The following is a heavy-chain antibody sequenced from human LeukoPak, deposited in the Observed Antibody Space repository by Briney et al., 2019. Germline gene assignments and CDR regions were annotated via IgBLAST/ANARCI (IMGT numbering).Heavy chain of an antibody. J-gene: IGHJ5*02. CDR1: GGSISSYY. Sequence: PSETLSLTCTVSGGSISSYYWSWIRQPPGKGLEWIGYIYYSGSTNYNPSLKSRVTISVDTSKNQFSLKLSSVTAAGTDVYYCARTITIFGVVIGPPNWFDPWGQGTLVTVSP. CDR3: ARTITIFGVVIGPPNWFDP. V-gene: IGHV4-59*01. CDR2: IYYSGST. D-gene: IGHD3-3*01.